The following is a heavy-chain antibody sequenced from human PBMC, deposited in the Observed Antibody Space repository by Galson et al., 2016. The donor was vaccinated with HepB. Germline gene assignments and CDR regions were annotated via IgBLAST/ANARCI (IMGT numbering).Heavy chain of an antibody. CDR2: IRWNSGSI. V-gene: IGHV3-9*01. Sequence: SLRLSCAASGFTFDDYDMHWVRQVPGKGLEWVSCIRWNSGSIGYAASVMGRFTIPRANAKHSLYLLMNSLRPEDTALYYCSKAEAVGGTFYYYYGMDVWGQGTTVTVSS. CDR3: SKAEAVGGTFYYYYGMDV. CDR1: GFTFDDYD. J-gene: IGHJ6*02. D-gene: IGHD6-19*01.